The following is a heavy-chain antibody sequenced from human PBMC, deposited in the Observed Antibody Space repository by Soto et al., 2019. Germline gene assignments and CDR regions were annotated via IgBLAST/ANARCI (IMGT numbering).Heavy chain of an antibody. D-gene: IGHD5-12*01. CDR3: AKGPIARVATIGEYYFDY. V-gene: IGHV3-9*01. CDR2: ISWNSGSI. Sequence: EVQLVESGGGLVQPGRSLRLSCAASGFTFDDYAMHWVRQAPGEGLEWVSGISWNSGSIGYADSVKGRFTISRDNAKNSLYLQMNSLRAEDTALYYCAKGPIARVATIGEYYFDYWGQGTLVTVSS. J-gene: IGHJ4*02. CDR1: GFTFDDYA.